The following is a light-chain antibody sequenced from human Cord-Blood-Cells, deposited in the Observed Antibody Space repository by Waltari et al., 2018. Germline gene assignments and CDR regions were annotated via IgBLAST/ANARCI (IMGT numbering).Light chain of an antibody. Sequence: QSALTQPASVPGSPGQSITISCPGTSSDFGSYNLVSWYQQHPGKAPKLMIYEGSKRPSGVSNRFSGSKSGNTASLTISGLQAEDEADYYCCSYAGSSTWVFGGGTKLTVL. CDR2: EGS. V-gene: IGLV2-23*01. CDR3: CSYAGSSTWV. J-gene: IGLJ3*02. CDR1: SSDFGSYNL.